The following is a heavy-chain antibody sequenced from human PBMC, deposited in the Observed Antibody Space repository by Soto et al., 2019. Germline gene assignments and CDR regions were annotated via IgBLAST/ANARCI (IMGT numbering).Heavy chain of an antibody. CDR2: INPNSGGT. CDR3: ARAPQYSSSWYVVY. V-gene: IGHV1-2*02. J-gene: IGHJ4*02. D-gene: IGHD6-13*01. CDR1: GYTFTGYY. Sequence: GASVKVSCKASGYTFTGYYMHWVRQAPGQGLEWMGWINPNSGGTNYAQKLQGRVTVTTDTSTSTAYLELRSLGSDDTAVYFCARAPQYSSSWYVVYWGQGTLVTVSS.